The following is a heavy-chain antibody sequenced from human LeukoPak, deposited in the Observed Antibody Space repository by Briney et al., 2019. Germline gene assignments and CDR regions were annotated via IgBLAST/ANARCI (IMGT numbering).Heavy chain of an antibody. Sequence: PSETLSLTCAVSGGSISSGGYSWSWIRQPPGKGLEWIGYIYHSGSTYYNPSLKSRVIISVDTSKNQFSLKLTSVTAADTAVYYCARDFTGGSFDYWGQGTLVTVSS. J-gene: IGHJ4*02. CDR1: GGSISSGGYS. CDR2: IYHSGST. V-gene: IGHV4-30-2*05. D-gene: IGHD2-8*02. CDR3: ARDFTGGSFDY.